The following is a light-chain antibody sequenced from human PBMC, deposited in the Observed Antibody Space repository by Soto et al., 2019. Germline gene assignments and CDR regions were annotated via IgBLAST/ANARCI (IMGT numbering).Light chain of an antibody. V-gene: IGLV2-8*01. CDR3: SSYAGSNTPVL. CDR1: SSDVGGYNY. CDR2: EVS. J-gene: IGLJ2*01. Sequence: QSALTQPPSASGSPGQSVTISCTGTSSDVGGYNYVSWYQQHPGKAPKLTIYEVSKRPSGVPDRFSGSKSGNTASLTVSGLQAEDEADYYCSSYAGSNTPVLFGGGTKLTVL.